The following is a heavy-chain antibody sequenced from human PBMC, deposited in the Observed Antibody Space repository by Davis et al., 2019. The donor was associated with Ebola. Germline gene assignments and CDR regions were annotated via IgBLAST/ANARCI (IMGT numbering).Heavy chain of an antibody. D-gene: IGHD6-6*01. CDR1: GFTFGDYR. J-gene: IGHJ4*02. Sequence: PGGSLRLSCTASGFTFGDYRMGWVRQAPGKGLQWVSYISPYGDTTEYADFVKGRFTISRDNAKNSLYLQMSSLRAEDTAVYYCARDLSIAARPVFDYWGQGTLVTVSS. CDR3: ARDLSIAARPVFDY. V-gene: IGHV3-11*04. CDR2: ISPYGDTT.